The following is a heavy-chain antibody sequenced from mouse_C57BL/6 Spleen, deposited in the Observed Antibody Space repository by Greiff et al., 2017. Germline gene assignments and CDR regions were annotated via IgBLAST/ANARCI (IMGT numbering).Heavy chain of an antibody. CDR3: ARGITTGVEGAMDY. Sequence: EVMLVESEGGLVQPGSSMKLSCTASGFTFSDYYMAWVRQVPEKGLEWVANINHDGSSTYYLDSLKSRFIISRDNAENIQYLQMSSLKSEDTATYYCARGITTGVEGAMDYWGQGTSVTVSS. CDR1: GFTFSDYY. V-gene: IGHV5-16*01. CDR2: INHDGSST. J-gene: IGHJ4*01. D-gene: IGHD1-1*01.